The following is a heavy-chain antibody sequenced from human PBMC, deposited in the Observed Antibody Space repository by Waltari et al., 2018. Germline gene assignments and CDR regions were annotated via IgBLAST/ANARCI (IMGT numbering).Heavy chain of an antibody. J-gene: IGHJ3*02. CDR1: GGSISSGSYY. V-gene: IGHV4-61*02. D-gene: IGHD2-15*01. CDR2: IYTSGST. Sequence: QVQLQESGPGLVKPSQTLSLTCTVSGGSISSGSYYWSWIRQPAGKGLEWIGRIYTSGSTNYNPSLKSRVTISVDTSKNQFSLKLSSVTAADTAVYYCAKEKTATSPDAFDIWGQGTMVTVSS. CDR3: AKEKTATSPDAFDI.